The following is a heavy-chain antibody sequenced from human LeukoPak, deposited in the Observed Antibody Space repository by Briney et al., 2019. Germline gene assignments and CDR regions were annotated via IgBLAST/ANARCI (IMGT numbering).Heavy chain of an antibody. CDR1: GYSFTSYW. CDR2: IYPGDSDT. Sequence: GESLKTSCRGSGYSFTSYWIGWVRQMPGKGLEWMGIIYPGDSDTRYSPSFQGQVTISADKSISTAYLQWSSLKASDTAMYYCARRLWLFTTDACDIWGQGTMVTVSS. CDR3: ARRLWLFTTDACDI. J-gene: IGHJ3*02. V-gene: IGHV5-51*01. D-gene: IGHD6-19*01.